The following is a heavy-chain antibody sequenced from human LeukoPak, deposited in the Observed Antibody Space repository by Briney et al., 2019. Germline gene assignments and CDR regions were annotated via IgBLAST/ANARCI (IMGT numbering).Heavy chain of an antibody. V-gene: IGHV1-2*02. CDR2: INPKNGGS. Sequence: ASVKVSCKASGYTFTGYYMHWVRQAPGQGLDWVGWINPKNGGSNYAQKFQGRVTMTRDRSISTAYMELSRLTSDDTAVYYCARASFWESPINWFAPWGQGTLVTVSS. D-gene: IGHD3-16*01. CDR1: GYTFTGYY. J-gene: IGHJ5*02. CDR3: ARASFWESPINWFAP.